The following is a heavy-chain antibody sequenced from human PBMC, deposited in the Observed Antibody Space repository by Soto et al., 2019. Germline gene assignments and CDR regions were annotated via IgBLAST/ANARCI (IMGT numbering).Heavy chain of an antibody. CDR2: IYYSGST. CDR3: ARERPDGARLDP. J-gene: IGHJ5*02. Sequence: QVQLQESGPGLVKPSQTLSLTCTVSGGSISSGDYYWSWIRQPPGKGLEWIGYIYYSGSTYYNPSLKRRVAISVDTSKNQFSLKLSSVTAADTAVYYCARERPDGARLDPWGQGTLVTVSS. V-gene: IGHV4-30-4*01. D-gene: IGHD6-6*01. CDR1: GGSISSGDYY.